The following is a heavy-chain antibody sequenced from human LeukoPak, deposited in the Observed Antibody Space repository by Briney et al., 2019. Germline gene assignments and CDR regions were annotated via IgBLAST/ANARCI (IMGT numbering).Heavy chain of an antibody. J-gene: IGHJ4*02. Sequence: GASVKVSCEASGYTFAGYYMHWVRQAPGQGLEWMGWINPNNGGTKYAQKFQGRVTMTRDMSISTAYMDLSRLRSDDTAVYYCARSGGATDFDFWAQGTLVTVSS. V-gene: IGHV1-2*02. CDR3: ARSGGATDFDF. CDR2: INPNNGGT. D-gene: IGHD1-26*01. CDR1: GYTFAGYY.